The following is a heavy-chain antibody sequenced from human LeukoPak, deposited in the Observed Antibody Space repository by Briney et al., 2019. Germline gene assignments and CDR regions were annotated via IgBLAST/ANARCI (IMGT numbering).Heavy chain of an antibody. Sequence: GASVKVSCKASGYTFTGYYMHWMRQAPGQGLEWMGWISAYNGNTNYAQKLQGRVTMTTDTSTSTAYMELRSLRSDDTAVYYCARVAGRKEVGAIFSLDYWGQGTLVTVSS. CDR3: ARVAGRKEVGAIFSLDY. D-gene: IGHD1-26*01. J-gene: IGHJ4*02. CDR2: ISAYNGNT. V-gene: IGHV1-18*04. CDR1: GYTFTGYY.